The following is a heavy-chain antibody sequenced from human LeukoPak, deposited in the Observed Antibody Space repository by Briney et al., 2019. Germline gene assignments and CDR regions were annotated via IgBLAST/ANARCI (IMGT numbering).Heavy chain of an antibody. CDR1: GFTFSSYS. V-gene: IGHV3-21*01. J-gene: IGHJ6*03. Sequence: GGSLRLSCAASGFTFSSYSMNWVRQAPGKGLEWVSTISSSSSYIYYADSVKGRFTISRDNAKNSLYLQMNSLRAEDTAVYYCTREYSSSSWGIPYYYYYYMDVWGKGTTVTVSS. CDR3: TREYSSSSWGIPYYYYYYMDV. CDR2: ISSSSSYI. D-gene: IGHD6-6*01.